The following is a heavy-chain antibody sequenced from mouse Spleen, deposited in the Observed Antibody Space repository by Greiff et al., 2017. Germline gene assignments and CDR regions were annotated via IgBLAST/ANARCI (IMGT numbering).Heavy chain of an antibody. J-gene: IGHJ4*01. V-gene: IGHV1-80*01. Sequence: VQGVESGAELVKPGASVKISCKASGYAFSSYWMNWVKQRPGKGLEWIGQIYPGDGDTNYNGKFKGKATLTADKSSSTAYMQLSSLTSEDSAVYFCARWLLRGYYAMDYWGQGTSVTVSS. CDR2: IYPGDGDT. CDR1: GYAFSSYW. CDR3: ARWLLRGYYAMDY. D-gene: IGHD2-3*01.